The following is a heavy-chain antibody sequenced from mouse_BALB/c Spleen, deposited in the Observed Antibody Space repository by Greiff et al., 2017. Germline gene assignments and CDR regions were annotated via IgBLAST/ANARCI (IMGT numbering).Heavy chain of an antibody. V-gene: IGHV5-6-4*01. D-gene: IGHD1-1*01. CDR3: TRDGTTGFAY. CDR2: ISSGGSYT. CDR1: GFTFSSYT. J-gene: IGHJ3*01. Sequence: EVHLVESGGGLVKPGGSLKLSCAASGFTFSSYTMSWVRQTPEKRLEWVATISSGGSYTYYPDSVKGRFTISRDNAKNTLYLQMSSLKSEDTAMYYCTRDGTTGFAYWGQGTLVTVSA.